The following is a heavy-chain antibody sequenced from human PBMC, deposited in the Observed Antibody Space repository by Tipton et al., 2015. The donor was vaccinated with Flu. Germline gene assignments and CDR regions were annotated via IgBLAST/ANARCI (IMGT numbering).Heavy chain of an antibody. CDR3: ARTIVVVSCFDY. V-gene: IGHV4-38-2*01. Sequence: TLSLTCAVSGYSISSGYYWGWVRQPPGKGLEWIGSIYHSGSTYYNPSLKSRVTISVDTSKNQFSLKLSSVTAADTAVYYCARTIVVVSCFDYWGQGTLGTVSS. J-gene: IGHJ4*02. CDR1: GYSISSGYY. D-gene: IGHD3-22*01. CDR2: IYHSGST.